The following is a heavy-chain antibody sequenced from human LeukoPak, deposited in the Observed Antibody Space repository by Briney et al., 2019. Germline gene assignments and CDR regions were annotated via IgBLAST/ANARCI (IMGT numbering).Heavy chain of an antibody. CDR3: ARNRGYSSGWYVY. CDR2: INPNSGGT. J-gene: IGHJ4*02. D-gene: IGHD6-19*01. V-gene: IGHV1-2*02. Sequence: ASVMVSCKASGYTFTGYYMHWVRQAPGQGLEWMGWINPNSGGTNYAQKFQGRVTMTRDTSISTAYMELSRLRSDDTAVYYCARNRGYSSGWYVYWGQGTLVTVSS. CDR1: GYTFTGYY.